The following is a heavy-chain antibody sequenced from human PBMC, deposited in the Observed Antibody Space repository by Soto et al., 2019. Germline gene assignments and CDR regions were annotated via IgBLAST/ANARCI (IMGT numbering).Heavy chain of an antibody. V-gene: IGHV2-5*02. Sequence: QITLKESGPTLVKPTQTLTLTCTFSGFSLSTNGVGVGWIRQPPGKALEWLALIYWDDDKRYSPSLKSRLTITKGTSKNQVVLTMSDMDPVDTATYYCAHKMMLDLAFDYWGQGNLVTVSS. CDR1: GFSLSTNGVG. D-gene: IGHD1-7*01. J-gene: IGHJ4*02. CDR2: IYWDDDK. CDR3: AHKMMLDLAFDY.